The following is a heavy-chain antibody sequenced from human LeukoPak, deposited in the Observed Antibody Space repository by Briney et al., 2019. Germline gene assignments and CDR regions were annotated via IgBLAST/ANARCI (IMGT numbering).Heavy chain of an antibody. Sequence: ETGRSLRLSCAASGFTFSSYGMHWVRQAPGKGLEWVAVIWYDGSNEYYADSVKGRFTISRDNSKNTLYLQMNSLRAEDTAVYYCAKDDASCGGDCTGYYFDYWGQGTLVTVSS. D-gene: IGHD2-21*02. J-gene: IGHJ4*02. CDR2: IWYDGSNE. V-gene: IGHV3-33*06. CDR1: GFTFSSYG. CDR3: AKDDASCGGDCTGYYFDY.